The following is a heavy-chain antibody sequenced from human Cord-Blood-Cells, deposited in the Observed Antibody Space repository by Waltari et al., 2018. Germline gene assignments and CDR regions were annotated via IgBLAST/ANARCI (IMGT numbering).Heavy chain of an antibody. V-gene: IGHV4-39*01. Sequence: QLQLQESGPGLVKPSETLSLTCTVSGGATRRSSYYWGWIRQPPGKGLEWIGRIYYSWSTYYNPSLNTRVTISVDTSKNQFSLKLSSVTAADTAVYYCAAVLDYSNYFDYWGQGTLVTVSS. CDR1: GGATRRSSYY. J-gene: IGHJ4*02. D-gene: IGHD4-4*01. CDR3: AAVLDYSNYFDY. CDR2: IYYSWST.